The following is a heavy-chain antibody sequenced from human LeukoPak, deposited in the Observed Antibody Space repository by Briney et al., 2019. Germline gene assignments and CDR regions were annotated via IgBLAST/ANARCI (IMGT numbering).Heavy chain of an antibody. V-gene: IGHV3-66*01. D-gene: IGHD6-19*01. CDR1: GFTVSSNY. Sequence: TGGSLRLSCAASGFTVSSNYMSWVRQAPGKGLEWVSVIYSGGSTYYADSVKGRFTISRDNSKDTLYLQMNSLRAEDTAVYYCARTSIAVAGGDYWGQGTLVTVSS. CDR3: ARTSIAVAGGDY. J-gene: IGHJ4*02. CDR2: IYSGGST.